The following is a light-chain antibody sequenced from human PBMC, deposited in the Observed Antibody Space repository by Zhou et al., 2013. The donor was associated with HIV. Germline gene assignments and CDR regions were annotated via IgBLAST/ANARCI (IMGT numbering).Light chain of an antibody. V-gene: IGKV1-33*01. J-gene: IGKJ5*01. Sequence: DIQMTQSPSSLSASVGDRVTITCQASQDISNYLNWYQQKPGKAPKLLIYDASNLETGVPSRFSGSGSGTEFTLTISSLQPEDFAVYYCQQYSHWPPITFGQGTRLEIK. CDR1: QDISNY. CDR3: QQYSHWPPIT. CDR2: DAS.